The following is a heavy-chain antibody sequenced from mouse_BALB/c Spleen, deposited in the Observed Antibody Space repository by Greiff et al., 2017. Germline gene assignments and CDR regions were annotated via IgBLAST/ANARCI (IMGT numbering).Heavy chain of an antibody. V-gene: IGHV5-17*02. D-gene: IGHD2-3*01. CDR2: ISCGSSTI. J-gene: IGHJ4*01. CDR1: GFTFSSFG. Sequence: EVKLVESGGGLVQPGGSRKLSCAASGFTFSSFGMHWVRQAPEKGLEWVAYISCGSSTIYYADTVKGRFTISRDNPKNTLFLQMTSLRSEDTAMYNCARWDGWAMGFWGQRTSGTVSS. CDR3: ARWDGWAMGF.